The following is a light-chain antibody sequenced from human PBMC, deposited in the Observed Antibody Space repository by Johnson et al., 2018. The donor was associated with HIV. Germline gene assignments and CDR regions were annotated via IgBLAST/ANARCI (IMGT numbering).Light chain of an antibody. CDR3: GTWGSSLSAGGV. V-gene: IGLV1-51*01. CDR1: SPHIGNSY. J-gene: IGLJ1*01. Sequence: SVLTQPPSVSAAPGQQVTISCSGSSPHIGNSYVSWYQQLPGTAPKLLLYDNNKPPSRDPHRFLGPKSGTSATPGITRLPTWGGAHYYCGTWGSSLSAGGVFGTGTKVTVL. CDR2: DNN.